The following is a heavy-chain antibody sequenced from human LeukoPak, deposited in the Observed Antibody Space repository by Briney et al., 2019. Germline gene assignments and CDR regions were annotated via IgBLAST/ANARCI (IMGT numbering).Heavy chain of an antibody. J-gene: IGHJ4*02. Sequence: GGSLRLSCAASGLTFRNYGMHWVRQAPGKGLEWVAVIWYDGSNQYYVDSVKGRFTVSRDNAKNTLYLQMNSLRAEDTAVYYCARGSISYGYFYFDYWGQGTLVTVSS. V-gene: IGHV3-33*01. CDR3: ARGSISYGYFYFDY. CDR2: IWYDGSNQ. D-gene: IGHD5-18*01. CDR1: GLTFRNYG.